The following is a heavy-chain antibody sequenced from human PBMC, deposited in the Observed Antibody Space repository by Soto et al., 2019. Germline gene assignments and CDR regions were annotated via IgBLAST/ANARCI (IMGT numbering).Heavy chain of an antibody. CDR1: GFTFSSYA. V-gene: IGHV3-23*01. CDR3: AKDLSAAAGPIDY. CDR2: ISGSGGST. J-gene: IGHJ4*02. Sequence: GGPLRLSCAASGFTFSSYAISRVRQAPGKGLEWVSAISGSGGSTYYADSVKGRFTISRDNSKNTLYLQMNSLRAEDTAVYYCAKDLSAAAGPIDYWGQGTLVTVSS. D-gene: IGHD6-13*01.